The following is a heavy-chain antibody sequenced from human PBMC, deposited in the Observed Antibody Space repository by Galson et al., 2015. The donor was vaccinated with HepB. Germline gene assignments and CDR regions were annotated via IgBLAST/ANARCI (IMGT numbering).Heavy chain of an antibody. CDR2: IVVGSGNT. CDR3: AANSRYCTNGVCNYYYYYGMDV. V-gene: IGHV1-58*02. D-gene: IGHD2-8*01. J-gene: IGHJ6*02. Sequence: SVKVSCKASGFTFTSSAMQWVRQARGQRLEWIGWIVVGSGNTNYAQKFQERVTITRDMSTSTAYMELSSLRSEDTAVYYCAANSRYCTNGVCNYYYYYGMDVWGQGTTVTVSS. CDR1: GFTFTSSA.